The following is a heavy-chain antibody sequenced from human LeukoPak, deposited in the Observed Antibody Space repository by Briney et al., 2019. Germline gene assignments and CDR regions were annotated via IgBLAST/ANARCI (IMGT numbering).Heavy chain of an antibody. V-gene: IGHV1-2*06. Sequence: ASVKVSCKASGYTFTGYYMHWVRQAPGQGLEWMGRINPNSGGTNYAQKFRGRVTMTRHTSISTAYMELSRLRSDDTAVYYCARDESGYDFAYWGQGTLVTVSS. J-gene: IGHJ4*02. CDR3: ARDESGYDFAY. D-gene: IGHD5-12*01. CDR2: INPNSGGT. CDR1: GYTFTGYY.